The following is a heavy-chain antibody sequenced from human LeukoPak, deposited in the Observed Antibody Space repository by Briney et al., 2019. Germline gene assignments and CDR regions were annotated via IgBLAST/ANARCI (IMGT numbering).Heavy chain of an antibody. D-gene: IGHD4-17*01. CDR2: IIPIFGTA. CDR3: AGSTVTRLAEYFQH. Sequence: PSVKVSCKASGGTFSSYAISWVRQAPGQGLEWMGGIIPIFGTANYAQKFQGRVTITADESTSTAYMELSSLRSEDTAVYYCAGSTVTRLAEYFQHWARAPWSPSPQ. CDR1: GGTFSSYA. V-gene: IGHV1-69*01. J-gene: IGHJ1*01.